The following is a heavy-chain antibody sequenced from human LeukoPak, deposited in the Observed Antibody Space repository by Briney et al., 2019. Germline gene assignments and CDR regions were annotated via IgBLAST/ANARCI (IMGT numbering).Heavy chain of an antibody. V-gene: IGHV3-21*01. CDR2: ISSSSSYI. J-gene: IGHJ4*02. CDR1: GFTFSSYS. CDR3: ARDTPPYNWNHATATFDY. Sequence: GGSLRLSCAASGFTFSSYSMNWVRQAPGKGLEWVSSISSSSSYIYYADSVKGRFTISRDNAKNSLYLQMNSLRAEDTAVYYCARDTPPYNWNHATATFDYWGQGTLVTVSS. D-gene: IGHD1-14*01.